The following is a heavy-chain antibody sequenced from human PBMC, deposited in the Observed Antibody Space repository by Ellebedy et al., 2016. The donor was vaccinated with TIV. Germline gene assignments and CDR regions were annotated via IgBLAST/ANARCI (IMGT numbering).Heavy chain of an antibody. J-gene: IGHJ6*02. CDR1: GGSISSYY. Sequence: MPSETLSLTCTVSGGSISSYYWSWIRQPPGKGLEWIGYIYYSGSTNYNPSLKSRVTISVDTSTNQFSLKLSSVTAAATAVYYCARINLDFWSCHYYYGMDVWGQGTTVTVSS. V-gene: IGHV4-59*01. CDR2: IYYSGST. CDR3: ARINLDFWSCHYYYGMDV. D-gene: IGHD3-3*01.